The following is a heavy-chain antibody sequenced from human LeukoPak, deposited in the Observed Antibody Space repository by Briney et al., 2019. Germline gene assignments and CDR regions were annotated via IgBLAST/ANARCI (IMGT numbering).Heavy chain of an antibody. CDR1: GLTFSFYS. D-gene: IGHD6-19*01. CDR3: ARSVAGSFDY. V-gene: IGHV3-48*01. J-gene: IGHJ4*02. Sequence: GGSLRLSCAASGLTFSFYSMNWVRQAPGKGLEWVSYISSFSGTINYAESVKGRFTISRDNAKNSVYLQMKSLRAEDTAVYYCARSVAGSFDYWGQGTLVTVSS. CDR2: ISSFSGTI.